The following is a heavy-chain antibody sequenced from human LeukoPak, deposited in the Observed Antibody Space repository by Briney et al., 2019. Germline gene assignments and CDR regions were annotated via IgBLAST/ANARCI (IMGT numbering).Heavy chain of an antibody. D-gene: IGHD3-22*01. V-gene: IGHV4-59*01. Sequence: SETLSLTCTVSGGSISSYYWSWIRQPPGKGLEWIGYIYYSGSTNYNPSLKSRVTISVDTSKNQFSLKLSSVTAADTAVYYCARDYYDSSGYYYWWYFDLWGRGTLVTVSS. CDR1: GGSISSYY. J-gene: IGHJ2*01. CDR3: ARDYYDSSGYYYWWYFDL. CDR2: IYYSGST.